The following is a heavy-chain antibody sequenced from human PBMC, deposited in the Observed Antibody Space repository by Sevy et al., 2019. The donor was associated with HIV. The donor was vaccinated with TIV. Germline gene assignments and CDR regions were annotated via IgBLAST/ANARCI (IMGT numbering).Heavy chain of an antibody. CDR2: ISDDSST. D-gene: IGHD3-9*01. V-gene: IGHV3-23*01. CDR1: GFTFSNYG. Sequence: GGSLRLSCAASGFTFSNYGMHWVRQAPGKGLEWVSVISDDSSTFYADSVKGRFTISKENSQNTMYLQMNSLRAEDTAVYYCAGEVNDIKYDYWGQGTLVTVSS. CDR3: AGEVNDIKYDY. J-gene: IGHJ4*02.